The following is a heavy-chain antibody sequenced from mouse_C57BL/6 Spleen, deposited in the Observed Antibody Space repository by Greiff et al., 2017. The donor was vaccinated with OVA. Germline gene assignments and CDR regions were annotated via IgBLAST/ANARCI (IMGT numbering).Heavy chain of an antibody. D-gene: IGHD1-1*01. Sequence: EVKLVESGEGLVKPGGSLKLSCAASGFTFSSYAMSWVRQTPEKRLEWVAYISSGGDYIYYADTVKGRFTISRDNARNTLYLQMSSLKSEDTAMYYCTRDPLITTVGAYWGQGTLVTVSA. CDR2: ISSGGDYI. CDR3: TRDPLITTVGAY. CDR1: GFTFSSYA. V-gene: IGHV5-9-1*02. J-gene: IGHJ3*01.